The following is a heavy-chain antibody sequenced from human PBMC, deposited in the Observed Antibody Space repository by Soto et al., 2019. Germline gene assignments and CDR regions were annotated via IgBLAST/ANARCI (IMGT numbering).Heavy chain of an antibody. CDR3: ARGPTIDYYPGNGYYYFDS. D-gene: IGHD3-22*01. Sequence: TLSLCCAVCSAAYVGYPRSWRSEPGGRRLVFIGEINHSGTTKYNPSLESRFTISADTSQKQFSLKLTSVTAADTAVYYFARGPTIDYYPGNGYYYFDSWGQGTLVTVSS. J-gene: IGHJ4*02. V-gene: IGHV4-34*01. CDR2: INHSGTT. CDR1: SAAYVGYP.